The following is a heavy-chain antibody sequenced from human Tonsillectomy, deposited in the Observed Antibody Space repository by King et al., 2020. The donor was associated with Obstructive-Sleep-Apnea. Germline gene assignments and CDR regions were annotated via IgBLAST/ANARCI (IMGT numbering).Heavy chain of an antibody. Sequence: QLQESGPGLVKSSETLSLTCTVSGASISGYYWSWIRQPPGKGLEWIGYIFYIGSANYNPSLKSRDTISVDNSKNQFSLKLSSVTAADTAIYYCARTTPEDWYFDLWGRGTLVTVSS. CDR1: GASISGYY. D-gene: IGHD1-26*01. CDR3: ARTTPEDWYFDL. J-gene: IGHJ2*01. CDR2: IFYIGSA. V-gene: IGHV4-59*01.